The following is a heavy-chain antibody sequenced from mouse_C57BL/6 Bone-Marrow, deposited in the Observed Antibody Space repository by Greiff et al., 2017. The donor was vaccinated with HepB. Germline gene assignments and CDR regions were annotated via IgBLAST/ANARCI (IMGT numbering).Heavy chain of an antibody. CDR3: ARQGWLRAMDY. CDR1: GFTFSDYG. Sequence: DVKLVESGGGLVKPGGSLKLSCAASGFTFSDYGMHWVRQAPEKGLESVAYISSGSSTIYYADTVKGRFTISRDNAKNTLFLQMTSLRSEDTAMYYCARQGWLRAMDYWGQGTSVTVSS. D-gene: IGHD2-2*01. J-gene: IGHJ4*01. CDR2: ISSGSSTI. V-gene: IGHV5-17*01.